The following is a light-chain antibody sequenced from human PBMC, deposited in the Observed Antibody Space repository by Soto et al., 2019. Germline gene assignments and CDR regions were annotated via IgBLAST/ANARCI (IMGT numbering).Light chain of an antibody. J-gene: IGKJ1*01. CDR2: AAS. CDR1: QSISSY. Sequence: DVQMTQSPSSLSASVVDRFTITCLASQSISSYLNWYQQKPGKAPKLLIYAASSLQSGVPSRFSGSGSGTEFTLTISSLQPDDFATYYCQHYKMYSPWTFGQGTKVDIK. V-gene: IGKV1-39*01. CDR3: QHYKMYSPWT.